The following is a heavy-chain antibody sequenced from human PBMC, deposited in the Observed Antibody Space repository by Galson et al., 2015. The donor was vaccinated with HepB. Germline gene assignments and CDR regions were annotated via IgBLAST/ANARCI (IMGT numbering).Heavy chain of an antibody. CDR1: GFTFSSYA. J-gene: IGHJ4*02. D-gene: IGHD2-21*02. V-gene: IGHV3-23*01. CDR2: ISGSGGST. Sequence: SLRLSCAASGFTFSSYAMSWVRQAPGKGLEWVSAISGSGGSTYYPDSVKGRFTISRDNSKNTLYLQMNSLRAEHTAVYYCAKVLSPEYCGGDCYGDYWGQGTLVTVSS. CDR3: AKVLSPEYCGGDCYGDY.